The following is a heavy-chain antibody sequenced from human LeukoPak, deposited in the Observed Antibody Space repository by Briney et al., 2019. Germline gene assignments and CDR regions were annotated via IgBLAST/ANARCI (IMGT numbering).Heavy chain of an antibody. CDR2: IYSGGST. CDR3: ARDWSHRCFDY. J-gene: IGHJ4*02. Sequence: GGSLRLSCAASEFTPSAYYMSWVRQAPGKGLGWVSVIYSGGSTYYADSVKGRFTISRDNSKNTLYLQMNSLRAEDTAVYYCARDWSHRCFDYWGQGTLVTVSS. V-gene: IGHV3-53*01. D-gene: IGHD3-3*01. CDR1: EFTPSAYY.